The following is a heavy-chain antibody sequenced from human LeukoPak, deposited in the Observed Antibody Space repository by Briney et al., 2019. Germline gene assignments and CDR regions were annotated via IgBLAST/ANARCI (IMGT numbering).Heavy chain of an antibody. Sequence: SETLSLTCTVSGGSISSYYWSWMRQPPGKGLEWIGYIYYSGSTNYNPSLKSRVTISVDTSKNQFSLKLSSVTAADTAVYYCARGSVEQSYYHGGTFDYWGQGTLVTVSS. D-gene: IGHD1-26*01. J-gene: IGHJ4*02. CDR3: ARGSVEQSYYHGGTFDY. CDR1: GGSISSYY. CDR2: IYYSGST. V-gene: IGHV4-59*08.